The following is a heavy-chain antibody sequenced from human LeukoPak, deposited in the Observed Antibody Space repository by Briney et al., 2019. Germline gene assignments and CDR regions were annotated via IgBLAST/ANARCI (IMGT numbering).Heavy chain of an antibody. D-gene: IGHD1-26*01. CDR1: GFTFSAYW. J-gene: IGHJ4*02. CDR3: AKVGTWELQRVFEN. Sequence: GGSLRPSCAASGFTFSAYWMTWVRQVPGKGLEWVANVGRDGSEKNYVDSVEGRFTISRDNAKKSLDLEMNSLRVEDTALYYCAKVGTWELQRVFENWGQGTLDTVSS. V-gene: IGHV3-7*01. CDR2: VGRDGSEK.